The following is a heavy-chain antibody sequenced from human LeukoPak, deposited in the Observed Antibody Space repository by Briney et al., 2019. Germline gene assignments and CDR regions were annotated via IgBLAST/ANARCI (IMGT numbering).Heavy chain of an antibody. V-gene: IGHV3-21*01. D-gene: IGHD2-21*02. Sequence: PGGSLRLSCAASGFTLSSYSMNWVRQAPGKGLEWVSSISRSSSYIYYVDSVKGRFTISRDNAKNSLYLQMNSLRAEDTAVYYCASRRTAYCGGDCPEGHWGQGTLVTVSS. CDR3: ASRRTAYCGGDCPEGH. J-gene: IGHJ4*02. CDR2: ISRSSSYI. CDR1: GFTLSSYS.